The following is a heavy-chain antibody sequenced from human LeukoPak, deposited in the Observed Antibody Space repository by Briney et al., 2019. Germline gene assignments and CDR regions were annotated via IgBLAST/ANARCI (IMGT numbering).Heavy chain of an antibody. CDR2: IYTSGST. CDR3: ATYCSSTSCYLAFDI. D-gene: IGHD2-2*01. J-gene: IGHJ3*02. CDR1: GGSISSYY. Sequence: SETLSLTCTVSGGSISSYYWSWIRQPAGKGLEWIGRIYTSGSTNYNSSLKSRVTISVDTSKNQFSLKLSSVTAADTAVYYCATYCSSTSCYLAFDIWGQGTMVTVSS. V-gene: IGHV4-4*07.